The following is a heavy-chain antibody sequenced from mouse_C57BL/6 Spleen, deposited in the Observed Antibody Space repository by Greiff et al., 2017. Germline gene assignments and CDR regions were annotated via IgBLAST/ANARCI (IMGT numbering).Heavy chain of an antibody. J-gene: IGHJ4*01. CDR2: IDPSDSYT. V-gene: IGHV1-50*01. CDR3: ARGDDDARDYAMDY. CDR1: GYTFTSYW. D-gene: IGHD2-4*01. Sequence: VQLQQPGAELVKPGASVKLSCKASGYTFTSYWMQWVKQRPGKGLEWIGEIDPSDSYTNYNQKFKGKATLTVDTSSRTAYMQLSSRTSEDSAVYYCARGDDDARDYAMDYWGQGTSVTVSS.